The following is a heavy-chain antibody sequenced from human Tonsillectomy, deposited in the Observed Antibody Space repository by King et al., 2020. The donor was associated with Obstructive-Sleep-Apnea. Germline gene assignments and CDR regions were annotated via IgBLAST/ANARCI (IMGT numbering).Heavy chain of an antibody. CDR1: GYISTTYY. Sequence: QLVQSGAEVKKPGASVTVSCRTSGYISTTYYIQWVRQAPGQGLEWMAMLNPSGGSTAYAQKFQDRVTLTRDTSTSTVQMHLRSLRSEDTAVYYCATGQIPMTNYWGQGTLVTVSS. CDR3: ATGQIPMTNY. D-gene: IGHD4-11*01. J-gene: IGHJ4*02. V-gene: IGHV1-46*01. CDR2: LNPSGGST.